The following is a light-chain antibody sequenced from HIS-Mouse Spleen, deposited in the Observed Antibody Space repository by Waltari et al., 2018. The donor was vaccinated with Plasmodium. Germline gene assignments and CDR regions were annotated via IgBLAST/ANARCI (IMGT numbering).Light chain of an antibody. CDR3: QQSYSTWT. V-gene: IGKV1-39*01. CDR2: AAS. Sequence: DIQMTQSPSSLSASVGDRVTITCRASQSISSYLNWYQQKPGKAPKPLLYAASSLQSGVQSRFSGTGSGTDFPLTISSLQPEEFATYFWQQSYSTWTFGQGTKVEIK. J-gene: IGKJ1*01. CDR1: QSISSY.